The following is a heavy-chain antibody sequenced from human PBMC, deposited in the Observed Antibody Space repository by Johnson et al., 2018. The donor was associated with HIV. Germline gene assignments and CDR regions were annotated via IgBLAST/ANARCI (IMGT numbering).Heavy chain of an antibody. V-gene: IGHV3-30*04. D-gene: IGHD2-2*01. J-gene: IGHJ3*02. CDR2: ISYDGSNK. CDR1: GFTFSSYA. CDR3: ARDTDIVVVPARGDAFDI. Sequence: VQLVASGGGVVQPGRSLRLSCAASGFTFSSYAMHWVRQAPGKGLEWVAVISYDGSNKYYADSVKGRFTISRDNSKNTLYLQMNSLRAEDTAVYYCARDTDIVVVPARGDAFDIWGQGTRVTVSS.